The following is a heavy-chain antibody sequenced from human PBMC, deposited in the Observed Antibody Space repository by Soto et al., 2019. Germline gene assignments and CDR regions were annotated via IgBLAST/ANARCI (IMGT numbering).Heavy chain of an antibody. CDR3: ARGRASGSYYLLDY. D-gene: IGHD3-10*01. J-gene: IGHJ4*02. CDR1: GNTFTSYD. CDR2: MNPNSWNI. V-gene: IGHV1-8*01. Sequence: DSGKVCFKTCGNTFTSYDINWVRRATGHGLEWMGWMNPNSWNIGYAQKFQGRVTMTRDTAIRTAYMEVSSLRSDDTAVYYCARGRASGSYYLLDYWGQGTLVTVSS.